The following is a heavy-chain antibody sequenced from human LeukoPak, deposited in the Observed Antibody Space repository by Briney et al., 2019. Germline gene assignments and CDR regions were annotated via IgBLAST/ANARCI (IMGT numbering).Heavy chain of an antibody. CDR3: ARGGISARPDY. D-gene: IGHD6-6*01. CDR2: IRYDGSNE. V-gene: IGHV3-33*01. Sequence: GGSLRLSCAASGFDFRGNAMHWVRQAPGKGLEGGAIIRYDGSNEYYGDSVKGRSSISRDNSKNTLYLQINSLTVEDTAVYYCARGGISARPDYWGQGTLVTVSS. CDR1: GFDFRGNA. J-gene: IGHJ4*02.